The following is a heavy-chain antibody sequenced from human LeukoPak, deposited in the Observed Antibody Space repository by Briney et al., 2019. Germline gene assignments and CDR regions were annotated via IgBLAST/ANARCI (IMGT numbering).Heavy chain of an antibody. CDR3: SRDPHGYWWFDP. D-gene: IGHD3-22*01. J-gene: IGHJ5*02. CDR1: GFTFSNYW. V-gene: IGHV3-74*01. Sequence: GGSLRLSCAASGFTFSNYWMHWVRQAPGKGLVWVSRINSDGSSTSYADSVKGRFTISRDNRKNTLYLQMNNLRAEDTAVYYCSRDPHGYWWFDPGGQGTLVTVSS. CDR2: INSDGSST.